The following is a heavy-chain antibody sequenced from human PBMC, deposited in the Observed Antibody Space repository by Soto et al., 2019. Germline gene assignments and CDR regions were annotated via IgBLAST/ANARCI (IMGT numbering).Heavy chain of an antibody. CDR2: ISAYNGNT. J-gene: IGHJ4*02. D-gene: IGHD6-13*01. CDR3: ARRSLRRIAAAGRSIDY. V-gene: IGHV1-18*01. CDR1: GYTFTSYG. Sequence: ASVKVSCKASGYTFTSYGISWVRQAPGQGLEWMGWISAYNGNTNYAQKLQGRVTMTTDTSTSTAYMELRSLRSDDTAVYYCARRSLRRIAAAGRSIDYWGKGTLVTVSS.